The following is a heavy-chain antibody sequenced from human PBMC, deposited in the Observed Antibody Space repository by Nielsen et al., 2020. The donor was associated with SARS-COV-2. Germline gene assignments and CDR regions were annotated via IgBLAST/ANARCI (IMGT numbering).Heavy chain of an antibody. D-gene: IGHD2-15*01. J-gene: IGHJ6*02. Sequence: SVKVSCKASGGTFSSYAISWVRQAPGQGLEWMGGIIPIFGTANYAQKFQGRVTITADESTSTAYMELSSLRSEDTAVYYCARIDCSGGSCYSGSYYYGMDVWGQGTTVTVSS. CDR2: IIPIFGTA. V-gene: IGHV1-69*13. CDR1: GGTFSSYA. CDR3: ARIDCSGGSCYSGSYYYGMDV.